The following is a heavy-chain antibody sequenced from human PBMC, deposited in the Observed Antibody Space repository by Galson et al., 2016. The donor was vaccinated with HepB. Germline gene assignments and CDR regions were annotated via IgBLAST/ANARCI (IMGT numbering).Heavy chain of an antibody. J-gene: IGHJ3*02. CDR3: TRVGFGVILGDAFDI. Sequence: SLRLSCAASGFSISGYAMHWVRQAPGKGLEWVAFMSHDENNEQYPDSVKGRFAISRDNPRNMLYLQMNNQRIEDAAVYYCTRVGFGVILGDAFDIWGRGTMVTVSS. D-gene: IGHD3-3*01. CDR2: MSHDENNE. V-gene: IGHV3-30*09. CDR1: GFSISGYA.